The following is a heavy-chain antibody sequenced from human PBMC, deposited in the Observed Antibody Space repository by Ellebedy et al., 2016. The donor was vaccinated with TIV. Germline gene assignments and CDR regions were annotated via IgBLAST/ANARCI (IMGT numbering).Heavy chain of an antibody. CDR3: ARRALGGPYYDY. Sequence: GESLKISCAASGFTFSSYWMSWVRQAPGKGLEWVSGINWNGGSTGYADSVKGRFTISRDNAKNSLYLQMNSLRAEDTALYHCARRALGGPYYDYWGQGTLVTVSS. CDR1: GFTFSSYW. D-gene: IGHD3-10*01. J-gene: IGHJ4*02. V-gene: IGHV3-20*01. CDR2: INWNGGST.